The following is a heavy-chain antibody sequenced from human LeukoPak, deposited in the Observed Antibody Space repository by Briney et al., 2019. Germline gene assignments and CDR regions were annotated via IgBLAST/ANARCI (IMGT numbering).Heavy chain of an antibody. J-gene: IGHJ3*02. Sequence: GGSLRLSCAASGFTFSNAWMSWVRQAPGKGLEWVGRIKSKTDGGTTDYAAPVKGRFTISRDDSKNTLYLQMNSLKTEDTAVYYCTTDQWVVPAAIDAFDIWGQGTMVTVSS. V-gene: IGHV3-15*01. CDR2: IKSKTDGGTT. D-gene: IGHD2-2*01. CDR3: TTDQWVVPAAIDAFDI. CDR1: GFTFSNAW.